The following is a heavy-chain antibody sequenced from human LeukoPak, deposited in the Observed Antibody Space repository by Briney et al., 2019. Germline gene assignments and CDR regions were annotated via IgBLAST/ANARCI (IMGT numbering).Heavy chain of an antibody. J-gene: IGHJ4*02. Sequence: SETLSLTCAVCDGSMSSGDYYWSWIRQPPGKGLEWIGYIYYSGSTNYNPSLKSRVTISVDTSKNQFSLKLSSVTAADTAVYYCARGIGYCSSTSCYTKGTFDYWGQGTLVTVSS. CDR3: ARGIGYCSSTSCYTKGTFDY. CDR2: IYYSGST. CDR1: DGSMSSGDYY. V-gene: IGHV4-61*08. D-gene: IGHD2-2*02.